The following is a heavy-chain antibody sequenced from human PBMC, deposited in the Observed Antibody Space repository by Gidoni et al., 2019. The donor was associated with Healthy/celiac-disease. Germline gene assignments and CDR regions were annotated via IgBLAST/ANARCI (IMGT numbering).Heavy chain of an antibody. D-gene: IGHD3-10*01. J-gene: IGHJ4*02. CDR2: RKQDGSEK. Sequence: EVQLVESGGGLVQPGGSLRLSCAASGFTFSSYWMSWVRQAPGKGLEWLANRKQDGSEKYYVDSVKGRFTISRDNAKNSLYLQMNSLRAEDTAVYYCARRAGFGELMGGVVYWGQGTLVTVSS. V-gene: IGHV3-7*05. CDR3: ARRAGFGELMGGVVY. CDR1: GFTFSSYW.